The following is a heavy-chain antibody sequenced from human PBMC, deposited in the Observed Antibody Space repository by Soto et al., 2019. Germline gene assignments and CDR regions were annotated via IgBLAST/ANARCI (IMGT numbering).Heavy chain of an antibody. V-gene: IGHV1-18*01. Sequence: QVQLVQSGAEVKKPGASVKVSCKASGYTFTSYGISWVRQAPGQGLEWMGWISPYNGNTNYAQKLQGRATMTTDTSTSTAYMDLRSLRSDATAVYYCARGIGGWFGVAYYYGMDVWGQGTTVTVSS. J-gene: IGHJ6*02. CDR2: ISPYNGNT. CDR3: ARGIGGWFGVAYYYGMDV. CDR1: GYTFTSYG. D-gene: IGHD3-10*01.